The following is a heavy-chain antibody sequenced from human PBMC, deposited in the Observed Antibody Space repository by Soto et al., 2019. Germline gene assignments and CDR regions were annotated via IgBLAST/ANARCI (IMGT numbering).Heavy chain of an antibody. J-gene: IGHJ4*02. D-gene: IGHD1-1*01. V-gene: IGHV4-61*01. CDR1: GGSVSGGSYF. CDR3: AREGRMGTFDY. CDR2: FYYSGST. Sequence: QVQLQESGPGLVRPSETLSLTCTVSGGSVSGGSYFWSWVRQPPGEGLEWIGYFYYSGSTKYNPSLKSRVTILEDTSKNQVSLKLNSVTAADTAVYYCAREGRMGTFDYWGQGALVTVSS.